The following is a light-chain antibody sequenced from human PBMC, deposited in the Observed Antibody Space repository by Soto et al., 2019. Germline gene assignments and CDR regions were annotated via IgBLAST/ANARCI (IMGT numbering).Light chain of an antibody. CDR1: QSVSSY. V-gene: IGKV3-11*01. Sequence: EIGLTQSPATLSLSPGERATLSCRASQSVSSYLAWYQQKPGQAPRLLIYDASNRATGIPARFSGSGSGTDFTLTISSLEPEDFAVYYCQQRSNWPLTFGGGTKVDIK. CDR2: DAS. J-gene: IGKJ4*01. CDR3: QQRSNWPLT.